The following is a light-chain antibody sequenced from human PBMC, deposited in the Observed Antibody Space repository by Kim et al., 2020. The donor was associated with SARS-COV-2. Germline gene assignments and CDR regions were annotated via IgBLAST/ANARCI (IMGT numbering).Light chain of an antibody. CDR2: KAS. V-gene: IGKV1-5*03. Sequence: DIQMTQSPSTLSASVGDRVTITCRASQSITSNLAWYQQKPGKAPKLLIYKASTLESGVPSRFSGSGSGTEFTLTISSLQPDDFATYYCQQYNNYPCSFGQGTKLEIK. CDR1: QSITSN. J-gene: IGKJ2*04. CDR3: QQYNNYPCS.